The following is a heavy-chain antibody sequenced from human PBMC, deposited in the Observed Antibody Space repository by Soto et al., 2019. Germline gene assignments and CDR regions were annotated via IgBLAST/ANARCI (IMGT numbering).Heavy chain of an antibody. Sequence: EVQLVESGGGLVQPGGSLRLSCAAPGFTFSSYWMSWVRQAPGKGLEWVANIKQDGSEKYYVDSVKGRFTISRDNAKNSLYLQMNSLRAEDTAVYYCARNPDLYYFDYWGQGTLVTVSS. CDR3: ARNPDLYYFDY. CDR2: IKQDGSEK. V-gene: IGHV3-7*01. J-gene: IGHJ4*02. CDR1: GFTFSSYW.